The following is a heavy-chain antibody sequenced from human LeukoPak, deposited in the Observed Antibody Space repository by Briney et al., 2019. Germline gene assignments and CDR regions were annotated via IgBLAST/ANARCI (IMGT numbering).Heavy chain of an antibody. J-gene: IGHJ5*02. D-gene: IGHD5-12*01. V-gene: IGHV3-30*18. CDR3: AKDPYSGYDFGWLDP. Sequence: GGSLRLSCAASGFTFSSYGMHWVRQAPGKGLEWVAVISYDGSNKYYADSVKGRFTISRDNSKNTLYLQMNSLRAEDTAVYYCAKDPYSGYDFGWLDPWGQGTLVTVSS. CDR1: GFTFSSYG. CDR2: ISYDGSNK.